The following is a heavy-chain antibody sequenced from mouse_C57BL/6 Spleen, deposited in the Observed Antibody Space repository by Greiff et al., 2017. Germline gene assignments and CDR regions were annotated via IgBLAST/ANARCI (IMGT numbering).Heavy chain of an antibody. Sequence: QVQLQQPGAELVKPGASVKVSCKASGYTFTSYWMHWVKQRPGQGLEWIGRIHPSDSDTNYNQKFKGKATLTVDKSSSTAYMQLSSLTSEDSAVYYWTIEEDIYYGNYVAMDYWGQGTSVTVSS. D-gene: IGHD2-1*01. CDR3: TIEEDIYYGNYVAMDY. V-gene: IGHV1-74*01. CDR1: GYTFTSYW. CDR2: IHPSDSDT. J-gene: IGHJ4*01.